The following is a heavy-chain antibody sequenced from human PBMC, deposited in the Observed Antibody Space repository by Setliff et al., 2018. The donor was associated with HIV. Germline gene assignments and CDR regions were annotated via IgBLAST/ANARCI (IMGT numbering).Heavy chain of an antibody. CDR3: ARQMPGVRGVIVASIDY. CDR2: MYHSGST. J-gene: IGHJ4*02. Sequence: PSETLSLTCAVSGYSISSGYYWGWIRQPPGKGLEWIGSMYHSGSTYYNPSLKSRVTISVDTSKNYFSLKLSYVTAADTAVYYCARQMPGVRGVIVASIDYWDQGTLVTAPQ. CDR1: GYSISSGYY. V-gene: IGHV4-38-2*01. D-gene: IGHD3-10*01.